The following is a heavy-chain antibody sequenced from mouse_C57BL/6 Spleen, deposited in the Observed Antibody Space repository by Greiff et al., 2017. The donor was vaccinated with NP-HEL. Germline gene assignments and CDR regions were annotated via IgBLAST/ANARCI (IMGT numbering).Heavy chain of an antibody. CDR3: ASRGYGSSYFDY. J-gene: IGHJ2*01. D-gene: IGHD1-1*01. CDR2: IDPSDSYT. CDR1: GYNFTSYW. V-gene: IGHV1-50*01. Sequence: QVQLQQPGAELVKPGASVKLSCKASGYNFTSYWMQWVKQRPGQGLAWIGEIDPSDSYTNSNQKFKGKATLAVDTSSSTAYMQLSSLTSEGSAVYYCASRGYGSSYFDYWGQGATLTVSS.